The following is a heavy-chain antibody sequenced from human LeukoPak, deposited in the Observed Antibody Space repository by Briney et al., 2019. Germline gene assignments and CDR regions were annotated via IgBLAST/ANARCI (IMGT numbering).Heavy chain of an antibody. CDR3: AREASGGYCSSTSRHNWFDP. CDR2: INSDGSST. CDR1: GFTFSSYW. V-gene: IGHV3-74*01. Sequence: GGSLRLSCAASGFTFSSYWMHWVRQAPGKGLVWVSRINSDGSSTSDADSVKGRFTISRDNAKNTLYLQMNSLRAEDTAVYYCAREASGGYCSSTSRHNWFDPWGQGTPVTVSS. J-gene: IGHJ5*02. D-gene: IGHD2-2*01.